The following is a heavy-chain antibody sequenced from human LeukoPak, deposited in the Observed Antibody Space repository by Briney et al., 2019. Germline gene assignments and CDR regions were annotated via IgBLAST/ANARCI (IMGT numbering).Heavy chain of an antibody. Sequence: GASVKVSCKASGYTFTSYDINWVRQATGQGLEWMGWMNPNSGNTGYAQKFQGRVTMTRNPSISTAYMELSSLRAEDTAVYYCARRITIFGVVIPTSAFDIWGQGTMVTVSS. CDR1: GYTFTSYD. CDR3: ARRITIFGVVIPTSAFDI. CDR2: MNPNSGNT. J-gene: IGHJ3*02. D-gene: IGHD3-3*01. V-gene: IGHV1-8*01.